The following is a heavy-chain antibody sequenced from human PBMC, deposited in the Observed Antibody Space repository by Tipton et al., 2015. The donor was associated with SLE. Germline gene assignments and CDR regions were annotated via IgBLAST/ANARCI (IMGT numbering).Heavy chain of an antibody. J-gene: IGHJ5*02. V-gene: IGHV4-61*01. CDR1: GGSVSSGSYY. Sequence: TLSLTCTVSGGSVSSGSYYWSWIRQPPGKGLEWIGYIYYSGSTNYNPSLKSRVTISVDTSKNQFSLKLSSVTAADTAVYYCASYSSSWYNWFDPWGQGTLVTVSS. CDR3: ASYSSSWYNWFDP. D-gene: IGHD6-13*01. CDR2: IYYSGST.